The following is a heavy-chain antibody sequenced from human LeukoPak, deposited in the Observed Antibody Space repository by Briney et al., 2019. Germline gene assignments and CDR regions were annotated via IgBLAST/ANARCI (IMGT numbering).Heavy chain of an antibody. Sequence: SETLSLTCAVYGGSFSGYYWSWIRQPPGKGLEWIGEINHSGSTNYNPSLKSRVTISVDTSKNQFSLKLSSVTAADTAVYYCARVSDFWSGYPHDAFDIWGQGTMVTVST. J-gene: IGHJ3*02. CDR2: INHSGST. CDR1: GGSFSGYY. CDR3: ARVSDFWSGYPHDAFDI. V-gene: IGHV4-34*01. D-gene: IGHD3-3*01.